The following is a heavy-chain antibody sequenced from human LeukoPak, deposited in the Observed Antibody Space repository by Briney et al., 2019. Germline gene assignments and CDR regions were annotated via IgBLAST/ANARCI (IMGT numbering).Heavy chain of an antibody. Sequence: PGGSLRLSCAASGFTFSGYGMHWVRQAPGKGLEWVAVISYDGSNKYYADSVKGRFTISRDNSKNTLYLQMNSLRAEDTAVYYCARDRRDPGLNWSYDILTGYYPNWFDPWGQGTLVTVSS. CDR1: GFTFSGYG. D-gene: IGHD3-9*01. V-gene: IGHV3-30*03. CDR3: ARDRRDPGLNWSYDILTGYYPNWFDP. J-gene: IGHJ5*02. CDR2: ISYDGSNK.